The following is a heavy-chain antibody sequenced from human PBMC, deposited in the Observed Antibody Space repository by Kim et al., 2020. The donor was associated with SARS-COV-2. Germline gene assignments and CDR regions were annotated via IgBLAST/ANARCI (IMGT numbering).Heavy chain of an antibody. CDR3: ARHSPSSSWYVGYYYYYGMDV. J-gene: IGHJ6*02. CDR2: IYYSGST. CDR1: GGSISSSSYY. D-gene: IGHD6-13*01. Sequence: SETLSLTCTVSGGSISSSSYYWGWIRQPPGKGLEWIGSIYYSGSTYYNPSLKSRVTISVDTSKNQFSLKLSSVTAADTAVYYCARHSPSSSWYVGYYYYYGMDVWGQGTTVTVSS. V-gene: IGHV4-39*01.